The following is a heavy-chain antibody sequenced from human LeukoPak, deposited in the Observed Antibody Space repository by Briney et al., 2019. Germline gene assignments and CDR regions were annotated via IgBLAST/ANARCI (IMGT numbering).Heavy chain of an antibody. CDR1: GGTFSSYA. CDR2: IIPIFGTA. D-gene: IGHD3-10*01. V-gene: IGHV1-69*13. CDR3: ARYYGLGSYYGIGPQYDAFDI. Sequence: ASVKVSCKASGGTFSSYAISWVRQAPGQGLEWMGGIIPIFGTANYAQKFQGRVTITADESTSTAYMELSSLRSEDTAVYYCARYYGLGSYYGIGPQYDAFDIWGQGTMVTVSS. J-gene: IGHJ3*02.